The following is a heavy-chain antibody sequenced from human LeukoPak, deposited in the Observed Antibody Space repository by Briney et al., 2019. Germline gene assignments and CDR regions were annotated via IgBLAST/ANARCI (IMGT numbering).Heavy chain of an antibody. V-gene: IGHV3-23*01. CDR3: VKDGSWGDYYFYFYIDV. J-gene: IGHJ6*03. CDR2: ISASGHYT. D-gene: IGHD3-16*01. Sequence: GGSLRLSCAASGFTLSNYAMNWVRQAPGKGLEWVSGISASGHYTYNADSGKGRFTISRDNSKNTLYLQMNSLRAEDTALYFCVKDGSWGDYYFYFYIDVWGKGATVTVSS. CDR1: GFTLSNYA.